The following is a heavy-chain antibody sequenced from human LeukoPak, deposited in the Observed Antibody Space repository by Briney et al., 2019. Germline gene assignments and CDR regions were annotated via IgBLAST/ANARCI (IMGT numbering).Heavy chain of an antibody. Sequence: SETLSLTCTVSGDSISNYSWSWIRQPPRKGLEWMAYVHYSGSTNYNPSLKSRVTILIDMSKNQFSLKLSSVTAADTAVYYCASPSPGGAVAGGFDYWGQGTLVTVSS. J-gene: IGHJ4*02. CDR1: GDSISNYS. CDR3: ASPSPGGAVAGGFDY. V-gene: IGHV4-59*12. D-gene: IGHD6-19*01. CDR2: VHYSGST.